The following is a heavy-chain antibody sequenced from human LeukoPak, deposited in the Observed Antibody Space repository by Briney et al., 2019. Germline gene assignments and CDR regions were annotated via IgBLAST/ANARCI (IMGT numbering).Heavy chain of an antibody. CDR3: ARDQYYYGSGSYGLDY. V-gene: IGHV4-59*12. Sequence: PSETLSLTCTVSGGSISTYYWNWIRQPPGKGLELIGYIYYSGTTNYNPSLKSRVSMSVDTSKNQFSLKLSSVTAADTAVYYCARDQYYYGSGSYGLDYWGQGTLVTVSS. CDR2: IYYSGTT. D-gene: IGHD3-10*01. J-gene: IGHJ4*02. CDR1: GGSISTYY.